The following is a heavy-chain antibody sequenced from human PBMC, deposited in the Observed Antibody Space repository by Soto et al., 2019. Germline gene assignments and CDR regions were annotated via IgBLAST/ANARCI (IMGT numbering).Heavy chain of an antibody. Sequence: PGGSLRLSCAASGFTFSSYAMSWVRQAPGKGLEWVSAISGSGGSTYYADSVKGRFTISRDNSKNTLYLQMNSLRAEDTAVYYCAKDGWGDYDFWSGLSAIRYYFDYWGQGTLVTVSS. V-gene: IGHV3-23*01. CDR3: AKDGWGDYDFWSGLSAIRYYFDY. CDR2: ISGSGGST. J-gene: IGHJ4*02. CDR1: GFTFSSYA. D-gene: IGHD3-3*01.